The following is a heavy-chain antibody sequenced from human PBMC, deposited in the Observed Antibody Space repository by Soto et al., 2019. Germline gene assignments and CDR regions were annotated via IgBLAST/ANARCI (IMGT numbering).Heavy chain of an antibody. CDR2: INAGNGNT. CDR3: VRRFIEQWLEGPSVDY. CDR1: GYTFTSYA. J-gene: IGHJ4*02. D-gene: IGHD6-19*01. V-gene: IGHV1-3*01. Sequence: VSVKVSCKASGYTFTSYAMHWVRQAPGQRLEWMGWINAGNGNTKYSQKFQGRVTITRDTSASTAYMELSSLRSEDTAVYYCVRRFIEQWLEGPSVDYWGQGTLVTVSS.